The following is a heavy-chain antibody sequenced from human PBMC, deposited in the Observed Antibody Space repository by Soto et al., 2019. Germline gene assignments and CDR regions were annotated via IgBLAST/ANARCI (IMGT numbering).Heavy chain of an antibody. CDR3: ARHWPPGDNLDP. Sequence: SETLSLTCTVSGVSISSSNYHWGWIRQPPGKGLEWIGSIYYTGSTHYNPSLKSRVTVSADTSKNQFSLRLSSVIAADTAVYYCARHWPPGDNLDPWGQGTLVTVSS. J-gene: IGHJ5*02. D-gene: IGHD3-10*01. CDR1: GVSISSSNYH. CDR2: IYYTGST. V-gene: IGHV4-39*01.